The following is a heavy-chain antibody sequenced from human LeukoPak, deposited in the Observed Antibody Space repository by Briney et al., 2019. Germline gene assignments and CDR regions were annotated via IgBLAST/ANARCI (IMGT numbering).Heavy chain of an antibody. V-gene: IGHV3-23*01. CDR2: ISGGGAGT. D-gene: IGHD2-21*02. CDR3: ARLNCGGDCYPQGYCYYGMDV. CDR1: GLSFGFYA. Sequence: GGSLRLSCAASGLSFGFYAMSWVRQAPGKGLEWVSSISGGGAGTYYADSVKGRFTISRDNSKNTLYLQMNSLRAEDTAVYYCARLNCGGDCYPQGYCYYGMDVWGQGTTVTVSS. J-gene: IGHJ6*02.